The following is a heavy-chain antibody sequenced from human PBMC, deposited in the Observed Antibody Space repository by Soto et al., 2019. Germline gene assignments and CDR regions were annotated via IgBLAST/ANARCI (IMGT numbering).Heavy chain of an antibody. CDR1: GFTFSSYA. CDR2: ISGSGGST. Sequence: GGSLRLSCAASGFTFSSYAMSWVRQAPGKGLEWVSAISGSGGSTYYADSVKGRFTISRDNSKNTLYLQMNSLRAEDTAVYYCAKASLRDCSGGSCYPPDYWGQGTLVTVSS. V-gene: IGHV3-23*01. CDR3: AKASLRDCSGGSCYPPDY. D-gene: IGHD2-15*01. J-gene: IGHJ4*02.